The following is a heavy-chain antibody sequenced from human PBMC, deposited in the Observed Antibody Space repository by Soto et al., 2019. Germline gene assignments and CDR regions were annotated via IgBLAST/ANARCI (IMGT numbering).Heavy chain of an antibody. Sequence: QVQLVESGGGVVQPGRSLRLSCAASGFTFSSYGMHWVRQAPGKGLEWVAVISYDGSNKYYADSVKGRFTISRDNSKNTLYLQMNSLRAEDTAVYYCAKGGRDDALDIWCQGTMVTVSA. CDR2: ISYDGSNK. V-gene: IGHV3-30*18. J-gene: IGHJ3*02. CDR3: AKGGRDDALDI. CDR1: GFTFSSYG.